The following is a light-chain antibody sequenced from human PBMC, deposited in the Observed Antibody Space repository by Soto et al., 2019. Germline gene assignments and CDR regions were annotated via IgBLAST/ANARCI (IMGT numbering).Light chain of an antibody. Sequence: GDRVTITCRASQTTNTWLAWYQQKPVTAPKLLISDASSLEGGVPSRFSASGSGTEFTLTISSLQPDDLATYYCQQYISYPYTVGQGTKVEIK. V-gene: IGKV1-5*01. CDR1: QTTNTW. CDR3: QQYISYPYT. J-gene: IGKJ2*01. CDR2: DAS.